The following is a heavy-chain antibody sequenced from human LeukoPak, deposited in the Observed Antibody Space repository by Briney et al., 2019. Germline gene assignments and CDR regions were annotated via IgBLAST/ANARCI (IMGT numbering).Heavy chain of an antibody. D-gene: IGHD6-13*01. V-gene: IGHV4-39*01. J-gene: IGHJ3*02. CDR2: IYYSGST. Sequence: PSETLSLTCTVSGGSISTTDYFWGWIRQPPGKGLEWIGSIYYSGSTHYNPSLKSRVTISPDTSKNQFSLKLNSMTAADTAVYYCARHPAAAAGANRVAFDIWGQGTMVTVSS. CDR3: ARHPAAAAGANRVAFDI. CDR1: GGSISTTDYF.